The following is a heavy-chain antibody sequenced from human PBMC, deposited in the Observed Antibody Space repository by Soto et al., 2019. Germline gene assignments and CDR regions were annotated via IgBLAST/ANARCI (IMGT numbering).Heavy chain of an antibody. D-gene: IGHD3-22*01. V-gene: IGHV1-46*01. CDR1: GYTFTSYY. Sequence: QVQLVQSGAEVKKPGASVKVSCKASGYTFTSYYMHWVRQAPGQGLEWMGIINPSGGSTSYAQKFQGRVTMTRDTSTSTVYMEVSSLRSEDTAVYYCARDGRGYYDSSGYYPFDYWGQGTLVTVSS. J-gene: IGHJ4*02. CDR2: INPSGGST. CDR3: ARDGRGYYDSSGYYPFDY.